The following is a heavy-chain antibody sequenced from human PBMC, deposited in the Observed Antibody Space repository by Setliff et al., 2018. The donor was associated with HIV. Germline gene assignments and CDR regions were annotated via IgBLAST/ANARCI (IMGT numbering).Heavy chain of an antibody. CDR1: GVSISSSLYY. CDR3: ATLPWGFGGSRAFEI. D-gene: IGHD3-10*01. J-gene: IGHJ3*02. Sequence: SETLSLTCNVSGVSISSSLYYWSWIRQPAGMGLQWVGHIYTTGTTDYSPSVKSRASISVDTSKNQFSLNLNSVTAADTAVYYCATLPWGFGGSRAFEIWGQGTTVTV. CDR2: IYTTGTT. V-gene: IGHV4-61*09.